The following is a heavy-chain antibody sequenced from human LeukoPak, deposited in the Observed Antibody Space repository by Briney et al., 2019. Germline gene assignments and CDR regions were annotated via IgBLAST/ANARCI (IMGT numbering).Heavy chain of an antibody. CDR2: ISAYNGNT. J-gene: IGHJ4*02. CDR1: GYTFTSYG. V-gene: IGHV1-18*01. Sequence: ASVKVSCKASGYTFTSYGISWVRQAPGQGLEWMGWISAYNGNTNYAQKLQGRVTMTTDTSTSTAYMELRSLRSEDTAVYYCATDARYSGSRTLAAGMDYWGQGTLVTVSS. CDR3: ATDARYSGSRTLAAGMDY. D-gene: IGHD1-26*01.